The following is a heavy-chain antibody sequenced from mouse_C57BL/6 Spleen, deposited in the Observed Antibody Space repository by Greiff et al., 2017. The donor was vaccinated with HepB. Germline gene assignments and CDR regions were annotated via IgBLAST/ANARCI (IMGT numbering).Heavy chain of an antibody. V-gene: IGHV14-3*01. J-gene: IGHJ2*01. CDR2: FAPANGNT. CDR3: ARESNDGGY. Sequence: EVQLLQSVAVLVRPGASVKFSCTASGFNFNNTSLPWVMQRPEQGLEWIGRFAPANGNTKYAPKFQGKDTITADTSSNTAYLQLSSLTSEDTAIYYCARESNDGGYWGQGTTLTVSS. CDR1: GFNFNNTS. D-gene: IGHD2-12*01.